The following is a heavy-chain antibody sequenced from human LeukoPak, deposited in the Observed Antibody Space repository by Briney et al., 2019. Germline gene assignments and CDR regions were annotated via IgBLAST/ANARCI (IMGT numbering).Heavy chain of an antibody. V-gene: IGHV4-59*08. CDR3: ARREYSYGLFPAGGGAFDI. J-gene: IGHJ3*02. Sequence: SETLSLTCTVSGGSISSYYWSWIRQPPGKGLEWIGYIYYSGSTNYNPSLKSRVTISVDTSKNQFSLKLSSVTAADTAVYYCARREYSYGLFPAGGGAFDIWGQGTMVTVSS. D-gene: IGHD5-18*01. CDR1: GGSISSYY. CDR2: IYYSGST.